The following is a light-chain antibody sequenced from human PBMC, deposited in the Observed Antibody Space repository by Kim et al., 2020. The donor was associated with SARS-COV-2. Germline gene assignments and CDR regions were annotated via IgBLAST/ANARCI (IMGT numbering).Light chain of an antibody. V-gene: IGLV1-44*01. CDR2: SNN. Sequence: QPVLTQPPSASETPGQRVTISCSGSSSNIGSNTVNWYQQLPGTAPKLLIYSNNQRPSGVPDRFSGSKSGTSASLAISGLQSEDEADYYCAAWDDSLNGPVFGGGTQLTVL. CDR3: AAWDDSLNGPV. J-gene: IGLJ7*01. CDR1: SSNIGSNT.